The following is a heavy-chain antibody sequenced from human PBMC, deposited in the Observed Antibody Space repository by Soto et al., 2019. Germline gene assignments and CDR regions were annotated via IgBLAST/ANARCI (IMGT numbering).Heavy chain of an antibody. Sequence: GGSLRLSCAASGFTFSSYWMSWVRQAPGKGLEWVANIKQGGSEKYYVDSVKGRFTISRDNSKNSLYLQMNSLRAEDMVVYYCALLYSSGWNYYYGMDVWGQGTTVTVSS. D-gene: IGHD6-19*01. V-gene: IGHV3-7*01. CDR3: ALLYSSGWNYYYGMDV. CDR2: IKQGGSEK. CDR1: GFTFSSYW. J-gene: IGHJ6*02.